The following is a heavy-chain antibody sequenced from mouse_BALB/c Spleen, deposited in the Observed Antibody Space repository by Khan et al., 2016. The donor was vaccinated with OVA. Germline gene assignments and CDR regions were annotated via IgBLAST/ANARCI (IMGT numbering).Heavy chain of an antibody. D-gene: IGHD1-2*01. Sequence: EVELVESGGGLVKPGGSLKLSCAATGLTFSIYAMSWVRQTPEKRLEWVASISTGGSTYYVDSVKGRFTISRDNARNMLYLQMSSLRSEDTAMYDSSRGDYHGRGYFDVWGAGTMVTVSS. CDR2: ISTGGST. J-gene: IGHJ1*01. V-gene: IGHV5-6-5*01. CDR1: GLTFSIYA. CDR3: SRGDYHGRGYFDV.